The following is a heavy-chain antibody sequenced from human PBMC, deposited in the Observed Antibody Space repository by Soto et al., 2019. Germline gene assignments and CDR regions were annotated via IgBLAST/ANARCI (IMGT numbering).Heavy chain of an antibody. Sequence: XGTLALPGAVSGYSISSGYYWGCLRQPPGKGLEWVGSIYHGGSTYYNPSLNSRVTLSIDMTNNHVSLILSSVTAADTDVYYCARVGPWVPYYYDSSPYTFENWFDPWGQGTLVTVSS. V-gene: IGHV4-38-2*01. J-gene: IGHJ5*02. CDR3: ARVGPWVPYYYDSSPYTFENWFDP. CDR2: IYHGGST. D-gene: IGHD3-22*01. CDR1: GYSISSGYY.